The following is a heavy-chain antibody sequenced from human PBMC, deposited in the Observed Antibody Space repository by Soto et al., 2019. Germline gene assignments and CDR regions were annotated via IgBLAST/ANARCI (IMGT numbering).Heavy chain of an antibody. D-gene: IGHD6-13*01. CDR1: GGSISSYY. Sequence: SETLSLTCTVSGGSISSYYWSWIRQPAGKGLEWIGYIYYSGSTNYNPSLKSRVTISVDTSKNQFSLKLSSVTAADTAVYYCARAQSSSLLAGDAFDIWGQGTMVTVSS. CDR3: ARAQSSSLLAGDAFDI. J-gene: IGHJ3*02. CDR2: IYYSGST. V-gene: IGHV4-59*01.